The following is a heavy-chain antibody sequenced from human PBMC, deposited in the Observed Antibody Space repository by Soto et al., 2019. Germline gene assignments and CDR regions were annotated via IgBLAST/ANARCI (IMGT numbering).Heavy chain of an antibody. D-gene: IGHD3-16*01. Sequence: SVKVSCKASGGTFSSYAISWVRQAPGQGLEWMGGIIPIFGTAHYAQKFQGRVTINADKSTSTAYMELSSLRSEDTAVYYCASLIMITFGGVTGGAFDIWGQGAMVTVSS. CDR1: GGTFSSYA. CDR2: IIPIFGTA. V-gene: IGHV1-69*06. J-gene: IGHJ3*02. CDR3: ASLIMITFGGVTGGAFDI.